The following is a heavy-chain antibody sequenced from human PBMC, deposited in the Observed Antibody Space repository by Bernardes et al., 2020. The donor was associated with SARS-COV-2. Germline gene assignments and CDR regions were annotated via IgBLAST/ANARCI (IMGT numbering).Heavy chain of an antibody. J-gene: IGHJ5*02. D-gene: IGHD2-2*01. V-gene: IGHV3-33*01. Sequence: GGSLRLSCAASGFTFSSYGMHWVRQAPGKGLEWVAVIWYDGSNKYYADSVKGRFTISRDNSKNTLYLQMNSLRAEDTAVYYCARDLGVVVPANWFDPWGQGTLVTVSS. CDR3: ARDLGVVVPANWFDP. CDR2: IWYDGSNK. CDR1: GFTFSSYG.